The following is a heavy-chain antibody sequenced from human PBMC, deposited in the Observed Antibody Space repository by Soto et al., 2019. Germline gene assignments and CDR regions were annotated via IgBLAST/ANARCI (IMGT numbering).Heavy chain of an antibody. V-gene: IGHV1-18*01. CDR3: ARYIEVLPGAYPQYAIEV. D-gene: IGHD2-2*01. CDR1: GYPFDTYG. Sequence: ASVKVSCKASGYPFDTYGINWVRQAPGQRPEWMGWISAYNGQTDYAQNFQGRVTMATDTSTNTAYMELRNLRSDDTAVYYCARYIEVLPGAYPQYAIEVWGQGTMVTVSS. CDR2: ISAYNGQT. J-gene: IGHJ3*01.